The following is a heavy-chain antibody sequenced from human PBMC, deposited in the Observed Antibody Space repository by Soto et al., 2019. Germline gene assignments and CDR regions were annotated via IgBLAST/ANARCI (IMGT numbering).Heavy chain of an antibody. CDR1: GGTFSSYA. D-gene: IGHD1-26*01. CDR2: IIPIFGTA. Sequence: SVKVSCKASGGTFSSYAISWARQAPGQGLEWMGGIIPIFGTANYAQKFQGRVTITADESTSTAYMELSSLRSEDTAVYYCARYRYYYYGMDVWGQGTTVTVSS. J-gene: IGHJ6*02. V-gene: IGHV1-69*13. CDR3: ARYRYYYYGMDV.